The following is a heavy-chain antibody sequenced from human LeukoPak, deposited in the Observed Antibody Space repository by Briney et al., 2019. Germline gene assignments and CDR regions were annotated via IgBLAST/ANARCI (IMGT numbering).Heavy chain of an antibody. V-gene: IGHV4-31*03. D-gene: IGHD3-3*01. CDR2: VYYSGNT. J-gene: IGHJ2*01. CDR1: GGSISSGRYW. CDR3: ARATLTASGSVWYFDL. Sequence: KTSETLSLTSTVSGGSISSGRYWRSWIRQHQGKGLEWIGYVYYSGNTYYSPSLRSRLSISVDTSKNQFSLNLSSVTAADTAVYYCARATLTASGSVWYFDLWGRGTLVTVSS.